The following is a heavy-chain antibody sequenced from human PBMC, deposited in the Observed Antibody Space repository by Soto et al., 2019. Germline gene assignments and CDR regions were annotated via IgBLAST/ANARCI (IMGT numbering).Heavy chain of an antibody. D-gene: IGHD1-26*01. CDR2: IYYSGST. J-gene: IGHJ4*02. V-gene: IGHV4-59*08. CDR3: ARQLRGSPSPFDY. CDR1: GGSLSGNF. Sequence: PSETLSLTCTVSGGSLSGNFWSWIRQPPGKGLEWIGYIYYSGSTNYNPSLKSRVTISVDTSKNQLSLKLSSVTPEDTAVYYCARQLRGSPSPFDYWGQGTLVTVSS.